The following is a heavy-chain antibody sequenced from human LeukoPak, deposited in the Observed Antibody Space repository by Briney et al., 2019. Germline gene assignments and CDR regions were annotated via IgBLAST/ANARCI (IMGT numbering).Heavy chain of an antibody. Sequence: GRSLRLSCAASGFTFSSYAMHWVRQAPGKGLEWVAVISYDGSNKYYADSVKGRFTISRDNSKNTLYLQMNSLRAEDTAVYYCAREGWQRVVIAPNAFDIWGQGTMVTVSS. J-gene: IGHJ3*02. V-gene: IGHV3-30-3*01. D-gene: IGHD2-21*01. CDR2: ISYDGSNK. CDR1: GFTFSSYA. CDR3: AREGWQRVVIAPNAFDI.